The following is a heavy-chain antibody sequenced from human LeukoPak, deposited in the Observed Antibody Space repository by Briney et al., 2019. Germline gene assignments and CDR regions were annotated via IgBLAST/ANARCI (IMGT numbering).Heavy chain of an antibody. CDR1: GFTVSSNY. CDR2: IYSGGST. Sequence: GGSLRLSCAASGFTVSSNYMSWVRQAPGKGLEWVSVIYSGGSTYYADSVKGRFTISRDNSKNTLYLQMNSLRAEDTAVYYCATDSPGMAAAGRVYWGQGTLVTVSS. J-gene: IGHJ4*02. D-gene: IGHD6-13*01. CDR3: ATDSPGMAAAGRVY. V-gene: IGHV3-66*02.